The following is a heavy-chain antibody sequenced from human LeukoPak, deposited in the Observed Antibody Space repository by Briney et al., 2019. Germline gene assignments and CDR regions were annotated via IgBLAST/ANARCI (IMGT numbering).Heavy chain of an antibody. CDR3: ARGIRGSSGYYSGVYYYYYYYMDV. Sequence: ASVKVSCKASGYTFTGYYMHWVRQAPGQGLEWMGWINPNSGGTNYAQKFQGRVTMTRDTSISTAYMELSRLRSDDTAVYYCARGIRGSSGYYSGVYYYYYYYMDVWGKGTTVTISS. J-gene: IGHJ6*03. CDR1: GYTFTGYY. D-gene: IGHD3-22*01. V-gene: IGHV1-2*02. CDR2: INPNSGGT.